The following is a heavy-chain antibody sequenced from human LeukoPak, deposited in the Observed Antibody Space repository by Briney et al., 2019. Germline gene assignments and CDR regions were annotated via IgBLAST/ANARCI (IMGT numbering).Heavy chain of an antibody. CDR3: ATGCVGSPNCQTTGYDH. Sequence: GGSLRLSCAASGFTFSIYAMNWVRQAPGKGLEWVSGISDSGRNTYYSDSVKGRFTISRDNSESTVYLQMNSLTAEDAAQYYCATGCVGSPNCQTTGYDHWGQGTLVTVSS. CDR2: ISDSGRNT. J-gene: IGHJ4*02. CDR1: GFTFSIYA. V-gene: IGHV3-23*01. D-gene: IGHD2-2*01.